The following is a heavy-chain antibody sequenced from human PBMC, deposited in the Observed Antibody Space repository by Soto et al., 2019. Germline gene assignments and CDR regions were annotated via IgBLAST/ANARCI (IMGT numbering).Heavy chain of an antibody. V-gene: IGHV4-4*07. D-gene: IGHD3-22*01. Sequence: XETLSLTCTVSGGSISSYYWSWIRQPAGKGLEWIGRIYTSGSTNYNPSLKSRVTMSVDTSKNQFSLKLSSVTAADTAVYYCARDSGYSLFYYYYGMDVWGQGTTVTVSS. J-gene: IGHJ6*02. CDR1: GGSISSYY. CDR3: ARDSGYSLFYYYYGMDV. CDR2: IYTSGST.